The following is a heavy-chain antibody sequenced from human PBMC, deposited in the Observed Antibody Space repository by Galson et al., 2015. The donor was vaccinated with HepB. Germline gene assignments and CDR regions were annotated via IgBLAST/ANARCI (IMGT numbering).Heavy chain of an antibody. Sequence: SLRLSCAVSGFSFSHHYINWVRQAPGKGLEWVGRTRNKPKGYSTAYAATVKGRFTVSRDDSKNSVFLQMNSLRSEDTAVYYCARSEVTTVVTDFDSWGQGTMVTVSS. V-gene: IGHV3-72*01. D-gene: IGHD4-17*01. CDR3: ARSEVTTVVTDFDS. CDR1: GFSFSHHY. J-gene: IGHJ3*01. CDR2: TRNKPKGYST.